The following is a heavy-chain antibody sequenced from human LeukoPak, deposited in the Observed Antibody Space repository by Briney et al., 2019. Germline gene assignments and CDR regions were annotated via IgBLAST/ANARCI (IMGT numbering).Heavy chain of an antibody. CDR1: GFTFSNYW. D-gene: IGHD3-3*02. CDR3: AMGGAFFNY. Sequence: GGSLRLSCAASGFTFSNYWMSWVRQAPGKGLEWVANIKQDGRENYFVDSLKGRFTISRDNAKNSLYLQMNSLRVEDTAVYYCAMGGAFFNYWGQGILVTVSS. V-gene: IGHV3-7*04. J-gene: IGHJ4*02. CDR2: IKQDGREN.